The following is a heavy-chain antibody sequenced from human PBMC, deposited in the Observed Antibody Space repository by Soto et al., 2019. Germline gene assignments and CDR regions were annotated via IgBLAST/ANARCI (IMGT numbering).Heavy chain of an antibody. V-gene: IGHV4-59*01. D-gene: IGHD6-13*01. CDR3: ARVKVQYWGIEALNCFDP. Sequence: SETLSLTCTVSGGSISSYYWSWIRQPPGKGLEWIGYIYYSGSTNYNPSLKSRVTISVDTSKNQFSLKLSSVTAADTAVYYCARVKVQYWGIEALNCFDPWGQGTLVTVSS. CDR2: IYYSGST. CDR1: GGSISSYY. J-gene: IGHJ5*02.